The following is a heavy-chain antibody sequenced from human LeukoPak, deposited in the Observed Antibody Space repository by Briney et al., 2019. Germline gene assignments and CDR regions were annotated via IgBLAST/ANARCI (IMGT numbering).Heavy chain of an antibody. D-gene: IGHD6-13*01. CDR1: GFTFSGYA. CDR2: ISSSGSGGGT. V-gene: IGHV3-23*01. CDR3: AKTPYSSSWHYYFDY. Sequence: GGSLRLSCAASGFTFSGYAMSWVRQAPGKGLEWVSGISSSGSGGGTYYADSVKGRFTISRDNSKNTLYLQMNSLRAEDTAVYYCAKTPYSSSWHYYFDYWGQGTLVTVSS. J-gene: IGHJ4*02.